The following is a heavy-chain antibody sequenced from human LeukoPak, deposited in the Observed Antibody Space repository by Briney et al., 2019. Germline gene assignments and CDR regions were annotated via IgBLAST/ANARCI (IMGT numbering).Heavy chain of an antibody. CDR3: ARSSGSYYGLRAFDI. V-gene: IGHV4-30-4*08. Sequence: SETLSLTCTVSGGSISSGDDYWSWIRQPPGKGLECIGYIYYSGSTYYNPSLKSRVTISVDTSKNQFSLKLSSVTAADTAVYYCARSSGSYYGLRAFDIWGQGTMVTVSS. D-gene: IGHD1-26*01. CDR1: GGSISSGDDY. CDR2: IYYSGST. J-gene: IGHJ3*02.